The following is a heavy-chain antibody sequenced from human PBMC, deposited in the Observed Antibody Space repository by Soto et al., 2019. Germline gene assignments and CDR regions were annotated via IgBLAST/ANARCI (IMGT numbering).Heavy chain of an antibody. CDR2: ISSSSSYI. CDR3: ASDRWELLDWCDP. V-gene: IGHV3-21*01. J-gene: IGHJ5*02. Sequence: EVQLVESGGGLVKPGGSLRLSCAASGFTFRSYSMNWVRQAPGKGLEWVSSISSSSSYIYYADSVKGRFTIFRDNAKNSLYLQMNSLRAEDTPVYYCASDRWELLDWCDPWGQGTLVTVAS. D-gene: IGHD1-26*01. CDR1: GFTFRSYS.